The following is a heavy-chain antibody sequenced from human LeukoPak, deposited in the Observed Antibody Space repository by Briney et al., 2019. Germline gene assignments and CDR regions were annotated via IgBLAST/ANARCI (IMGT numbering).Heavy chain of an antibody. J-gene: IGHJ4*02. CDR2: IKESGSEK. Sequence: GGSLRLSCVASEFILSSYWMSWVRQAPGKGLEWVARIKESGSEKFYVDSVKGRFTISRDNAKNSLYLQMNSLRAEDTAVYYCARGDKYIAFSPPLQGFDYWGQGTLVTVSS. V-gene: IGHV3-7*02. CDR1: EFILSSYW. D-gene: IGHD3-3*02. CDR3: ARGDKYIAFSPPLQGFDY.